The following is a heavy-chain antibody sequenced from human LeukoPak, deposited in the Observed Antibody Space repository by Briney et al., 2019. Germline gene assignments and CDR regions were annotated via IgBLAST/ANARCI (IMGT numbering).Heavy chain of an antibody. CDR2: ISGSGGST. CDR3: AKALLLWFGELDY. CDR1: GFTFSSFG. Sequence: PGGSLRLSCAASGFTFSSFGMIWVRQAPGKGLEWVLAISGSGGSTYYADSVKGRFTISRDNSKNTLYLQMNSLRAEDTAVYYCAKALLLWFGELDYWGQGTLVTVSS. V-gene: IGHV3-23*01. D-gene: IGHD3-10*01. J-gene: IGHJ4*02.